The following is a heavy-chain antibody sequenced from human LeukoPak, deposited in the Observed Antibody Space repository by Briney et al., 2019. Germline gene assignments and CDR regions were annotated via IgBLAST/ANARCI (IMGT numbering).Heavy chain of an antibody. V-gene: IGHV3-21*01. CDR2: ISSTGSSI. Sequence: GVSLRLSCAASGFTFSYYTMSWVRQGPGKGLEWVSSISSTGSSIYYADSVKGRFTISRDNAKNSLYLQMSSLRVEDTAVYYCARDDVAWNDVHWFDPWGQGTLVTVSS. D-gene: IGHD1-1*01. CDR3: ARDDVAWNDVHWFDP. CDR1: GFTFSYYT. J-gene: IGHJ5*02.